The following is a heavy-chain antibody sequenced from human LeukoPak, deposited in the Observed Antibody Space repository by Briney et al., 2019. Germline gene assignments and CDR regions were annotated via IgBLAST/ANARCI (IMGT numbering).Heavy chain of an antibody. CDR2: IYSGGSS. CDR3: ATRPDGNDVPYFDY. V-gene: IGHV3-66*01. D-gene: IGHD5-12*01. J-gene: IGHJ4*02. CDR1: GLTVGFKC. Sequence: GGSLRLSCAASGLTVGFKCMSWVRQAPGKGLEWVSIIYSGGSSYYADSVKGRFTVSRDTSKNTLYLQMNSLRAEDTAAYYCATRPDGNDVPYFDYWGQGTLVTVSS.